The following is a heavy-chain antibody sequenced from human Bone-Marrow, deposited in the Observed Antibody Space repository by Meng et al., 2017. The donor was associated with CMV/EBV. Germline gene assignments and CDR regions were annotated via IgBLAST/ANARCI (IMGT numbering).Heavy chain of an antibody. CDR1: GYTFTGYY. V-gene: IGHV1-2*02. J-gene: IGHJ4*02. CDR3: ARAADKYNYYTD. Sequence: ASVKVSCKAFGYTFTGYYMHWVRQAPGQGLEWMGWINPLTGGTNYAPKFHGRVTMTRDTSITTAYMEMSSLRSDDTAVYYCARAADKYNYYTDCGEGTLFTVSS. CDR2: INPLTGGT. D-gene: IGHD3-22*01.